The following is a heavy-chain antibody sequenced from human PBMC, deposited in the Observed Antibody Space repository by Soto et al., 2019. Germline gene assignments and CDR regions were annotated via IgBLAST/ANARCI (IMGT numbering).Heavy chain of an antibody. CDR3: AIPATSDFDY. V-gene: IGHV4-4*02. CDR2: IYHRGTT. D-gene: IGHD4-4*01. CDR1: GGSISSSNW. J-gene: IGHJ4*02. Sequence: QVQLQESGPGLVKPSGTLSVTCAVSGGSISSSNWWTWVRQPPGKGLEWIGEIYHRGTTNYNPSLKSRVVISGDRSRNPLSLTLSSVTAADTAVYYCAIPATSDFDYWGQGILVTVSS.